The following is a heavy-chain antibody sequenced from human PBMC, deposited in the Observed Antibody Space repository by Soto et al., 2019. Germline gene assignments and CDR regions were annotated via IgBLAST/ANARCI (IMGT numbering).Heavy chain of an antibody. D-gene: IGHD6-19*01. CDR2: ISGSGGST. CDR3: AKDLRAVVAGTGIDY. Sequence: LGGSLRLSCAASGFTFSSYAMSWVRQAPGKGLEWVSAISGSGGSTYYADSVKGRFTISRDNSKNTLYLQMNSLRAEDTAVYYCAKDLRAVVAGTGIDYWGQGTLVTVSS. CDR1: GFTFSSYA. J-gene: IGHJ4*02. V-gene: IGHV3-23*01.